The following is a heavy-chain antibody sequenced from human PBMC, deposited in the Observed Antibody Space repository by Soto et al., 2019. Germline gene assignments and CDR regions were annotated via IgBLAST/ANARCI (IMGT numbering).Heavy chain of an antibody. CDR3: ARGRSYSRGEAFDY. J-gene: IGHJ4*02. V-gene: IGHV3-48*03. D-gene: IGHD6-13*01. CDR2: ISSSGSTI. CDR1: GFTFSSYE. Sequence: EVQLVESEGGLVQPGGSLRLSCAASGFTFSSYEMNWVRQAPGKGLEWVSYISSSGSTIYYADSVKGRFTISRDNAKNSLYLQMNSLRAEDTAVYYCARGRSYSRGEAFDYWGQGTLVTVSS.